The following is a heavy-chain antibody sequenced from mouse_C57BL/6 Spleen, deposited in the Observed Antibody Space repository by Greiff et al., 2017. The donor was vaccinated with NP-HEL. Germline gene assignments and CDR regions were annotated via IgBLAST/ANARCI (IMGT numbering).Heavy chain of an antibody. J-gene: IGHJ2*01. V-gene: IGHV1-80*01. CDR2: IYPGDGDT. CDR3: TRREVTYYFDY. CDR1: GYAFSSYW. D-gene: IGHD2-5*01. Sequence: VKLMESGAELVKPGASVKISCKASGYAFSSYWMNWVKQRPGKGLEWIGQIYPGDGDTNYNGKFKGKATLTADKSSSTAYMQLSSLTSEDSAVYFCTRREVTYYFDYWGQGTTLTVSS.